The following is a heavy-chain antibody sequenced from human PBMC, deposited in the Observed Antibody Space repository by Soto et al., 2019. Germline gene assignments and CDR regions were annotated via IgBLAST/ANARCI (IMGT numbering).Heavy chain of an antibody. CDR2: IYSGGST. J-gene: IGHJ6*02. CDR1: GFTVSSNY. CDR3: ARDSTWESEYYYGMDV. V-gene: IGHV3-53*01. Sequence: GGSLRLSCAASGFTVSSNYMSWVRQAPGKGLEWVSVIYSGGSTYYADSVKGRFTISRDNSKNTLYLQMNSLRAEDTAVYYCARDSTWESEYYYGMDVWGQGTTVTVS. D-gene: IGHD1-26*01.